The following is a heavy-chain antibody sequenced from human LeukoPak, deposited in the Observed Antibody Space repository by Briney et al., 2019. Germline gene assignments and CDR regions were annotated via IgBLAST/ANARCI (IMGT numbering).Heavy chain of an antibody. D-gene: IGHD3-22*01. V-gene: IGHV1-24*01. CDR1: GYTLTELS. J-gene: IGHJ3*02. Sequence: ASVKVSCKVSGYTLTELSMHWVRQAPGKGLEWMGGFDPEDGETIYAQKFQGRVTMTEDTSTDTAYMELSSLRSEDTAVYYCATDYYDSSGYTDAFDIWGQGTMVTVSS. CDR3: ATDYYDSSGYTDAFDI. CDR2: FDPEDGET.